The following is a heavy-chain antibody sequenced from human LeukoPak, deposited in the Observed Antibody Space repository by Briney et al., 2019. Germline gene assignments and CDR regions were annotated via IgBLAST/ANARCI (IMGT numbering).Heavy chain of an antibody. CDR2: INHSGST. D-gene: IGHD2-2*01. Sequence: SETLSLTCADYGGSFSGYYWSWIRQPPGKGLEWIGEINHSGSTNYNPSLKSRVTISIDTSKNQFSLKLSSVTAADTAVYYCARGRDTSCYDYWGQGTLVTVSS. CDR1: GGSFSGYY. J-gene: IGHJ4*02. V-gene: IGHV4-34*01. CDR3: ARGRDTSCYDY.